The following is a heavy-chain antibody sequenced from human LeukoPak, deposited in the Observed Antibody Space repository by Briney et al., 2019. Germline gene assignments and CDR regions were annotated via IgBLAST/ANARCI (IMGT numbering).Heavy chain of an antibody. CDR1: GFIFSSCA. V-gene: IGHV3-23*01. D-gene: IGHD3-10*01. Sequence: GGSLRLSCAASGFIFSSCAMSWVRQAPGKGLEWVSAISAGGGTTYYADSVKGRFTISRDNSKNTLYLQMNSLRAEDTAVYYCARVFSGPSGYYYYMDVWGKGTTVTVSS. J-gene: IGHJ6*03. CDR3: ARVFSGPSGYYYYMDV. CDR2: ISAGGGTT.